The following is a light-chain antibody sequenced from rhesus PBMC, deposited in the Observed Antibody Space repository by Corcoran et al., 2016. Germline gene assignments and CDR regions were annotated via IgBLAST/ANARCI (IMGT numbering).Light chain of an antibody. CDR1: QSLLYSSNNRNY. Sequence: DIVMTQSPDSLAVSLGERVTLNCKSSQSLLYSSNNRNYLAWYQQKPGQAPKMLIYWASIRDAWVPNRFRGSGSGTDVTLTSSGLQAEDVAVYYCQQHYSSPLTFGQGTKVEIK. J-gene: IGKJ1*01. CDR2: WAS. V-gene: IGKV4-1*01. CDR3: QQHYSSPLT.